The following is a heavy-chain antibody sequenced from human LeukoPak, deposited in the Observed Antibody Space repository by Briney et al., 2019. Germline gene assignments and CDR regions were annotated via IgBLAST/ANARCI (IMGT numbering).Heavy chain of an antibody. J-gene: IGHJ3*01. CDR1: GVSITSGNR. D-gene: IGHD6-19*01. CDR3: ARGSSLLRPRNSGWGGAFDV. CDR2: VYRSGST. Sequence: PSETLSLTCAVSGVSITSGNRWSLVRQSPGKGLQWIGEVYRSGSTNFNPSLKSRVTMSVDTSKTQFSLKLSSVTAAEPALYYCARGSSLLRPRNSGWGGAFDVWGQGTLVPVSS. V-gene: IGHV4-4*02.